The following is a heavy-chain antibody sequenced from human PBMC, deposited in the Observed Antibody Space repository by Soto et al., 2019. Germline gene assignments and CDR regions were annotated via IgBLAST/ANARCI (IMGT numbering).Heavy chain of an antibody. V-gene: IGHV3-33*01. D-gene: IGHD6-19*01. CDR3: ARLPAYSSGWYSGFMDV. Sequence: PGGSPRLSCAASGFTFRSYAMPWFLQAAAEGLEWVAVIWYDGSNKYYADSVKGRFTISRDNSKNTLYLQMNSLRAEDTAVYYCARLPAYSSGWYSGFMDVWGQGTTVTVSS. CDR2: IWYDGSNK. J-gene: IGHJ6*02. CDR1: GFTFRSYA.